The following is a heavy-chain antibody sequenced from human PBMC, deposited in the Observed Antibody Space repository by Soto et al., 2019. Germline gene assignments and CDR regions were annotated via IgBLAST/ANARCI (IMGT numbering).Heavy chain of an antibody. J-gene: IGHJ4*02. D-gene: IGHD7-27*01. V-gene: IGHV1-2*02. CDR3: AREGLGGEKDY. Sequence: QVQLVQSGAEVKKPGASVNVSCKASGYTFTSYYIHWVRQAPGQGLEWMGWINCNSGGTNYAQKFQGRVTVTRDTSISTIYMELSRLRSDDTAVYYCAREGLGGEKDYWGQGTLVTVYS. CDR2: INCNSGGT. CDR1: GYTFTSYY.